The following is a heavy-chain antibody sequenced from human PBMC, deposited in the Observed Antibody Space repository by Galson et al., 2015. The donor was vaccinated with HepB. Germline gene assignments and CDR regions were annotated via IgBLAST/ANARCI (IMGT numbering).Heavy chain of an antibody. D-gene: IGHD6-13*01. V-gene: IGHV3-30*18. CDR2: ISYDGSNK. CDR1: GVPFSSYG. J-gene: IGHJ4*02. Sequence: SLRLSCAASGVPFSSYGMHWVRQAPGKGLEWVAVISYDGSNKYYADSVKGRFTISRDNSKNTLYLQMNSLRAEDTVVYYCAKRSSSSWRHFVYWGEGTLVTVSS. CDR3: AKRSSSSWRHFVY.